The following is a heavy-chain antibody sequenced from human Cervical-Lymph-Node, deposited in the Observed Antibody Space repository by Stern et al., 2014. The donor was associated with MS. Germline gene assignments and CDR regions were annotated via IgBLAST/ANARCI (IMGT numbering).Heavy chain of an antibody. D-gene: IGHD6-13*01. CDR2: VYSSGAP. CDR1: GDSVNTGGFF. J-gene: IGHJ5*02. V-gene: IGHV4-61*08. Sequence: VQLVESGPGLVKPSETLSLSCTVSGDSVNTGGFFWTWIRQSPREGLQWIGYVYSSGAPNYSPSVQSRITISVDTSKNQFSLTLRSVTAADTAVYYCTREGDVLAGSWFDPWGQGVPVTVSS. CDR3: TREGDVLAGSWFDP.